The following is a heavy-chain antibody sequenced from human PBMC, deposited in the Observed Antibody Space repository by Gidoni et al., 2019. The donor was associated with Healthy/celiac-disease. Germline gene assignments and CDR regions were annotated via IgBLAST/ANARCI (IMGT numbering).Heavy chain of an antibody. D-gene: IGHD2-8*01. CDR3: ARDRPGPLHTNSNFDY. Sequence: QVQLVQSGAEVKKPGSSVKVSCKASGGPFSSYAISWVRQAPGQGLEWMGGIIPIFGTANYAQKFQGRVTITADESTSTAYMELSSLRSEDTAVYYCARDRPGPLHTNSNFDYWGQGTLVTVSS. J-gene: IGHJ4*02. V-gene: IGHV1-69*01. CDR1: GGPFSSYA. CDR2: IIPIFGTA.